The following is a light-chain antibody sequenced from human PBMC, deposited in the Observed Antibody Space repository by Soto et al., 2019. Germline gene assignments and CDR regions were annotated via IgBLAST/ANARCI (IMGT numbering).Light chain of an antibody. Sequence: EVVLTQSPGTLSLSPGEGAALSCRASQSVTSNSVAWYRQKPGQAPRLLMYSASNRAVGIPDRFGGSGSGTNFTLTISRLEPEDFAVYYYQQYITSPWTFGQGTIVDI. CDR3: QQYITSPWT. J-gene: IGKJ1*01. V-gene: IGKV3-20*01. CDR1: QSVTSNS. CDR2: SAS.